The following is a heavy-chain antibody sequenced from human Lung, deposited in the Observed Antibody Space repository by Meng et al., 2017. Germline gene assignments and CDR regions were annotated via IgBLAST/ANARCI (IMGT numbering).Heavy chain of an antibody. Sequence: EVQLVESGGGLAKPGGSLRLSCAAPGFTLSDYTMNWVRQAQGKGPEWVSSISSSSKYIDYAGSVKGRFTTSRDNAKNSLYLQMNSLRAEDTAVYYCAREVGGSYHFDYWGQGTLVTVSS. D-gene: IGHD1-26*01. J-gene: IGHJ4*02. CDR1: GFTLSDYT. CDR2: ISSSSKYI. V-gene: IGHV3-21*01. CDR3: AREVGGSYHFDY.